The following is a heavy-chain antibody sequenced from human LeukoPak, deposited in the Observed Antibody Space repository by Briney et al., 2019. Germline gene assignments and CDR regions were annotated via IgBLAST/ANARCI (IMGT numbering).Heavy chain of an antibody. D-gene: IGHD6-25*01. V-gene: IGHV4-59*01. J-gene: IGHJ4*02. Sequence: SETLSLTCTVSGGSISSFYWSWIRQPPGKGLEWIGYIYYSGSTNYNPSLKSRVTISADTSKNQFSLKLSSVTAADTAVYYCARGSGNPYFDYWGQGTLVTVSS. CDR2: IYYSGST. CDR3: ARGSGNPYFDY. CDR1: GGSISSFY.